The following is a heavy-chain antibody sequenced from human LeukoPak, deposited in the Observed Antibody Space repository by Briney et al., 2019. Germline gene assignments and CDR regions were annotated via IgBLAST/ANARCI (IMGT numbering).Heavy chain of an antibody. J-gene: IGHJ3*02. Sequence: GESLKISCKGSGYSFTSYWISWVRQMPGKGLEWMGRIDPSDSYTNYSPSFQGHVTISADKSLSTAYLQWSSLKASDTAMYYCARRPLGYCSSTSCLSTSAFDIWGQGTMVTVSS. CDR2: IDPSDSYT. CDR3: ARRPLGYCSSTSCLSTSAFDI. CDR1: GYSFTSYW. V-gene: IGHV5-10-1*01. D-gene: IGHD2-2*01.